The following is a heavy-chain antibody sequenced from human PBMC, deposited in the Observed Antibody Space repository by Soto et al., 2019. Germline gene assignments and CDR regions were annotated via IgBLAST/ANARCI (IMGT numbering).Heavy chain of an antibody. D-gene: IGHD1-26*01. Sequence: EVQLVESGGGLVQPGGSLRLSCAASGFTFSSYEMNWVRQAPGKGLEWVSYISSTGNTIYYADSVKGRFTISRDNAEKSLYLQMNSLRAEDTAIYYCARDLRLVGATSRILFDYWGQGTLLTVSS. V-gene: IGHV3-48*03. CDR1: GFTFSSYE. CDR2: ISSTGNTI. J-gene: IGHJ4*02. CDR3: ARDLRLVGATSRILFDY.